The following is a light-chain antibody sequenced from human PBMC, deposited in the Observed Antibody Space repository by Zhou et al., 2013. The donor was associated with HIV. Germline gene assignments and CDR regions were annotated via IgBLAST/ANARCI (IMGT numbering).Light chain of an antibody. V-gene: IGKV1-17*02. CDR1: QGIRND. CDR3: QQYNRWPPLT. J-gene: IGKJ4*01. CDR2: DAS. Sequence: DIQMTQSPSTLSASVGDRVTITCRASQGIRNDLGWYQQKPGKAPKRLIYDASTRATGVPVRFSGSGSGTEFTLSIANLQSEDVAVYYCQQYNRWPPLTFGGGTQVEIK.